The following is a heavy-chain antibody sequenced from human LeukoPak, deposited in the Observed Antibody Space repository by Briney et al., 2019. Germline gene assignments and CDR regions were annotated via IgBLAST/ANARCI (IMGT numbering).Heavy chain of an antibody. J-gene: IGHJ3*02. CDR3: AKSLTYYDFWSGYYRDDDAFDI. CDR1: GFTFSSYA. D-gene: IGHD3-3*01. CDR2: ISGSGGST. V-gene: IGHV3-23*01. Sequence: GGSLRLSCAASGFTFSSYAMSWVRQAPGKGLEWVSAISGSGGSTYYADSVKGRFTISRDNSKNTLYLQMSSLRAEDTAVYYCAKSLTYYDFWSGYYRDDDAFDIWGQGTMVTVSS.